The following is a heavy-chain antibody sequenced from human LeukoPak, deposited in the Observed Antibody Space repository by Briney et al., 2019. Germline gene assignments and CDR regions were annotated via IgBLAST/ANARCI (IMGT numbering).Heavy chain of an antibody. V-gene: IGHV4-34*01. CDR3: ARGGFYCGGACYVDY. D-gene: IGHD2-21*02. Sequence: SETLSLTCAVYGGSFSPYYWSWIRQPPGKGLEWIGEINHSGSTNYNPSLKSRVTISVDTSKNQFSLRLISVTAADTAVYYCARGGFYCGGACYVDYWGQGTLVTVSS. J-gene: IGHJ4*02. CDR1: GGSFSPYY. CDR2: INHSGST.